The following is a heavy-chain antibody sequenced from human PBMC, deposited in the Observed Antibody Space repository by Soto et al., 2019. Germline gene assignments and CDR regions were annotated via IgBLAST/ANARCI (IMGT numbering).Heavy chain of an antibody. D-gene: IGHD1-26*01. CDR3: ARDGGYNXXXDI. CDR1: GGTFSSYA. Sequence: QVQLVQSGAEVKKPGSSVKVSCKASGGTFSSYAISWVRQAPGQGLEWMGGIIPIFGTANYAQKFQGRVTITADESTSXAYMELSSLRXXXXXXYYCARDGGYNXXXDIWGQGT. V-gene: IGHV1-69*01. CDR2: IIPIFGTA. J-gene: IGHJ3*02.